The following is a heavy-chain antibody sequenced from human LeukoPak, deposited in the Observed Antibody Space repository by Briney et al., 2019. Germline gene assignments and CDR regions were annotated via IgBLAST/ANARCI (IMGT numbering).Heavy chain of an antibody. CDR2: IVVGSGNT. J-gene: IGHJ3*02. CDR3: ARDRKITRIGDAFDI. Sequence: SVKVSCKASGFTFTSSAMQWVRQARGQRLEWIGWIVVGSGNTNYAQKFQERVTVTRDTSASTAYMELSSLRSEDMAVYYCARDRKITRIGDAFDIWGQGTMVTVSS. D-gene: IGHD3-22*01. V-gene: IGHV1-58*02. CDR1: GFTFTSSA.